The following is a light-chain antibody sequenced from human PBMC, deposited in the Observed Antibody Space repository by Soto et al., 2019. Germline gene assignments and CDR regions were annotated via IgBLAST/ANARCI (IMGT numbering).Light chain of an antibody. Sequence: QAVVTQPPSVSGAPGQRVTISCTGSSSNIGAGYDVHWYQQRPGTAPKLLIFGNINRPSGVPDRFSGSKSGTSASLAITGLQAEDDGDYYCQYYDSTLSARYVFGTGTKLTVL. CDR1: SSNIGAGYD. CDR3: QYYDSTLSARYV. CDR2: GNI. V-gene: IGLV1-40*01. J-gene: IGLJ1*01.